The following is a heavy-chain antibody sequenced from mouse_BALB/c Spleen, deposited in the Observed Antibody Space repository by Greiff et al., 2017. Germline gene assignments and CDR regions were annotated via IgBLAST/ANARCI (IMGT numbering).Heavy chain of an antibody. Sequence: VQLQESGPGLVQPSQSLSITCTVSGFSLTSYGVHWVRQSPGKGLEWLGVIWSGGSTDYNAAFISRLSISKDNSKSQVFFKMNSLQANDTAIYYCARGGPAYYRYGYYAMDYWGQGTSVTVAA. CDR3: ARGGPAYYRYGYYAMDY. J-gene: IGHJ4*01. V-gene: IGHV2-2*02. D-gene: IGHD2-14*01. CDR1: GFSLTSYG. CDR2: IWSGGST.